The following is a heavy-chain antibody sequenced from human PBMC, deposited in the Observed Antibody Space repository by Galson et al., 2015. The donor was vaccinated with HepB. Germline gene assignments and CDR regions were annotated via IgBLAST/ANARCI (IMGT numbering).Heavy chain of an antibody. Sequence: SLRLSCAASGFTFSSYAMHWVRQAPGKGLEWVAVISYDGSNKYYADSVKGRFTISRDNSKNTLYLQMNSLRAEDTAVYYCARGMDVVVPAAQPEGYWGQGTLVTVSS. CDR2: ISYDGSNK. J-gene: IGHJ4*02. CDR1: GFTFSSYA. D-gene: IGHD2-2*01. V-gene: IGHV3-30-3*01. CDR3: ARGMDVVVPAAQPEGY.